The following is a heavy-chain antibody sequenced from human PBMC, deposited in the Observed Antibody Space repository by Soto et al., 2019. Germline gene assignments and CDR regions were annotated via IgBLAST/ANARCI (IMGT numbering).Heavy chain of an antibody. V-gene: IGHV4-31*03. Sequence: SETLSLTCTVSDGSISRGDYSWGWIRQHPGKGLEWIGYIYYSGSTSYNPSLKSRVAMSVDTSRSQFSLKLSSVTAADTAVYYCARGLSTHIAVAGMGYFDSWGQGTLVTVSS. J-gene: IGHJ4*02. CDR1: DGSISRGDYS. CDR3: ARGLSTHIAVAGMGYFDS. D-gene: IGHD6-19*01. CDR2: IYYSGST.